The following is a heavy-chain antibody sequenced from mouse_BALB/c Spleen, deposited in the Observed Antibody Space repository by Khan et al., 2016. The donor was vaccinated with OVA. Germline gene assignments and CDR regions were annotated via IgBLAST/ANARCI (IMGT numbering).Heavy chain of an antibody. J-gene: IGHJ2*01. CDR1: GYTFTTYW. Sequence: QVQLKESGTELAKPGASVKMSCKASGYTFTTYWMHWVKQRPGQGLEWIEYINPTSGYTDYNEKFKDKATLSADKSSSTAYMQLSRLTSEDSAVYYCARDRIDYWGQGTTLTVSS. CDR3: ARDRIDY. V-gene: IGHV1-7*01. CDR2: INPTSGYT.